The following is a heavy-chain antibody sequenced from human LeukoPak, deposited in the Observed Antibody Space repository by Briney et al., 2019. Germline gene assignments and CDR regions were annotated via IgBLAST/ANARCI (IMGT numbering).Heavy chain of an antibody. Sequence: GGSLRLSCAASGFTFSSYAMGWVRQAPGKGLERVSSISATGVSTYFAASVRGRFTISRDNSKNTQYLQMNSLRAEDTAVYYCAKGSGGYGSGSFSDSWGQGTLVTVSS. J-gene: IGHJ5*01. CDR3: AKGSGGYGSGSFSDS. D-gene: IGHD3-10*01. CDR2: ISATGVST. V-gene: IGHV3-23*01. CDR1: GFTFSSYA.